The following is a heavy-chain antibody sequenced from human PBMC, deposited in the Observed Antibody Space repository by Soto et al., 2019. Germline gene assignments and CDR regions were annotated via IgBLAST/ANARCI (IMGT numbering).Heavy chain of an antibody. D-gene: IGHD3-3*01. Sequence: ASVKVSCKASGYSFAGYLLHWVRQAPGQGLEWMGWINTDSGDTKYARKFQGRVTMTRDTSTSTGYMELSSLRSDDTAVYHCTRGTGFWSGYYRYYGMDVWGQGTTGTVSS. CDR3: TRGTGFWSGYYRYYGMDV. V-gene: IGHV1-2*02. CDR1: GYSFAGYL. J-gene: IGHJ6*02. CDR2: INTDSGDT.